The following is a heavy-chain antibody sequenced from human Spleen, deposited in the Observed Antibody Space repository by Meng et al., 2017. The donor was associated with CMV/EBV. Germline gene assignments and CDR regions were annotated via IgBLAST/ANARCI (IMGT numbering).Heavy chain of an antibody. D-gene: IGHD3-10*01. CDR2: IYYSGST. V-gene: IGHV4-30-4*08. Sequence: SETLSLTCTVSGGSINSADYYWSWIRQPPGKGLEWIGYIYYSGSTYYNPSLKSRVTISVDTSKNQFSLKLSSVTAADTAVYYCARDLGLWFGKFDNWGQGTLVTVSS. CDR3: ARDLGLWFGKFDN. CDR1: GGSINSADYY. J-gene: IGHJ4*02.